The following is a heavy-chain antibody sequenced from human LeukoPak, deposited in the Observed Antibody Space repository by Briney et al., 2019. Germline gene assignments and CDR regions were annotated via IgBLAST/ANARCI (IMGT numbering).Heavy chain of an antibody. CDR3: AKGGSGRTRAFDI. CDR2: IYTSGST. CDR1: GGSISSGSYY. J-gene: IGHJ3*02. D-gene: IGHD1-26*01. Sequence: SETLSFTCTVSGGSISSGSYYWTWIRQPAGKGLEWIGRIYTSGSTNYNPPLKSRVTISVDTSKNQFSLMLISVTAADTAVYYCAKGGSGRTRAFDIWGQGTMVTVSS. V-gene: IGHV4-61*02.